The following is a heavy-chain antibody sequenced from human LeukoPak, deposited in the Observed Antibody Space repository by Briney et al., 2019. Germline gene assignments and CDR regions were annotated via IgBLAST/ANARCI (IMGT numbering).Heavy chain of an antibody. CDR2: ISSSSSTI. CDR3: AKDGSKVGGYCTNGVCYLSSGGMDV. J-gene: IGHJ6*02. Sequence: GGSLRLSCAASGFTFTSYSMNWVRQAPGKGLEWVSYISSSSSTIYYADSVKGRFTISRDNAKNSLYLQVNSLRDEDTAVYYCAKDGSKVGGYCTNGVCYLSSGGMDVWGQGTTVTVSS. D-gene: IGHD2-8*01. CDR1: GFTFTSYS. V-gene: IGHV3-48*02.